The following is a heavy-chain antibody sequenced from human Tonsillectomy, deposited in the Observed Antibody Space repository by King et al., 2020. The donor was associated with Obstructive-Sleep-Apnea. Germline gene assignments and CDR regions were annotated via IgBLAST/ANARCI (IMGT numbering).Heavy chain of an antibody. CDR2: ICWNSGII. V-gene: IGHV3-9*01. J-gene: IGHJ4*02. D-gene: IGHD5-18*01. CDR3: AKGEAMDPSYYFDY. CDR1: GFTFDDYS. Sequence: VQLVESGGGLVQPGRSLRLSCAASGFTFDDYSIHWVRQAPGKGVELVSGICWNSGIIGYADSVKGRFTISTDNAKNSLYLQMNSLRAEDTALYYCAKGEAMDPSYYFDYWGQGTLVTVSS.